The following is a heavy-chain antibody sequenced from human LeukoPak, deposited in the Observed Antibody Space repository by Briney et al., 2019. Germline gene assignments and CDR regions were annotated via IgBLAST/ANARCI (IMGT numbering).Heavy chain of an antibody. J-gene: IGHJ1*01. D-gene: IGHD4-17*01. CDR2: VYHRGNT. CDR3: AGRAVTITVDYFQH. Sequence: NPSETLSLTCVVSGDSVSGAHWWNWVRQPPGKGLEWIGEVYHRGNTNYNPSLESRVTISLDKSKNQVSLKLTSVTAADTAIYFCAGRAVTITVDYFQHWGQGALVTVSS. CDR1: GDSVSGAHW. V-gene: IGHV4-4*02.